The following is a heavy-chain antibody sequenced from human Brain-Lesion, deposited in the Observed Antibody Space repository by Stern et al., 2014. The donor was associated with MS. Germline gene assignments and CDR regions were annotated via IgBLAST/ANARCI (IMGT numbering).Heavy chain of an antibody. D-gene: IGHD5-12*01. V-gene: IGHV2-70*01. CDR2: VDWDDEK. CDR1: GFSLSTPGVG. CDR3: ARMRYSGDYFIDY. J-gene: IGHJ4*02. Sequence: ESGPALVKPTQSLTLTCTFSGFSLSTPGVGGTWIRQPPGKALEWPALVDWDDEKYYSTSLKTRLSIFKDTSKNQVVLTMTNMDPVDTATYYCARMRYSGDYFIDYWGQGTLVTVSS.